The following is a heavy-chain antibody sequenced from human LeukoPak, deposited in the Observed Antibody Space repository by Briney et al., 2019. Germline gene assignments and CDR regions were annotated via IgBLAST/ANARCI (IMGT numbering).Heavy chain of an antibody. V-gene: IGHV3-53*01. CDR3: AKDRWSSPVSSSDM. CDR1: GLSISDNY. Sequence: GGSLRLSCAASGLSISDNYMSWVRQAPGKGLEWVSIIHSGGNIYYADSVKGRFTISRDNSKNTLYLQMNSLRADDTAVYYCAKDRWSSPVSSSDMWGQGTMVTVSS. D-gene: IGHD2/OR15-2a*01. J-gene: IGHJ3*02. CDR2: IHSGGNI.